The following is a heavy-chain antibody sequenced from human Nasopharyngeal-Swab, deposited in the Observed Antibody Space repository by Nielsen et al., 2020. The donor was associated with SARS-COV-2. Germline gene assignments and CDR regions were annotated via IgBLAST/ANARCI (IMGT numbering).Heavy chain of an antibody. J-gene: IGHJ3*02. D-gene: IGHD2-21*01. CDR3: AKDIFGWTFDI. Sequence: GGSLRLSCAASGFSLSRHGMNWVRQAPGKGLEWVSSVGGSDDSTFYADSVKGRFTISRDRSKNTLYLQMNSLTVEDTAVYYCAKDIFGWTFDIWGQGTMVTVSS. CDR1: GFSLSRHG. V-gene: IGHV3-23*01. CDR2: VGGSDDST.